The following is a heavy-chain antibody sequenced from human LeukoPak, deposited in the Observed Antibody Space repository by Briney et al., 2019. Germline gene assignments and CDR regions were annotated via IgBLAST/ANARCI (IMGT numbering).Heavy chain of an antibody. Sequence: AGGSLRLSCAASGFTFSSYAMSWVRQAPGKGLEWVSAISGSGGSTYYADSVKGRVTISRDNSKNTLYLQMNSLRAEDTAVYYCAKAYSYCFIGFDYWGQGTLVTVSS. CDR3: AKAYSYCFIGFDY. V-gene: IGHV3-23*01. J-gene: IGHJ4*02. CDR2: ISGSGGST. CDR1: GFTFSSYA. D-gene: IGHD5-18*01.